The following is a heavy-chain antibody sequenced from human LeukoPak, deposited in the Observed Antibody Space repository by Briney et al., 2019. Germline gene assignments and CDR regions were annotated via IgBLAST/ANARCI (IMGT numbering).Heavy chain of an antibody. CDR3: ARGRKASIHYYGMDV. Sequence: SETLSLTCTVSGGSISSYYWSWIRQPPGKGLEWIGYIYYSGSTNYNPSLKSRVTISVDTSKNQFSLKLSSVTAADTAVYYCARGRKASIHYYGMDVWGQGTTVTVSS. D-gene: IGHD2/OR15-2a*01. CDR1: GGSISSYY. J-gene: IGHJ6*02. V-gene: IGHV4-59*12. CDR2: IYYSGST.